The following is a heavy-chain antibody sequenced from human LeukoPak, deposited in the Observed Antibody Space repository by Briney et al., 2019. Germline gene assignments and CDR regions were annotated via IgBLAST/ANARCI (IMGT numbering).Heavy chain of an antibody. V-gene: IGHV3-74*01. CDR2: MNGDGSTT. CDR3: ARSQGAYDT. J-gene: IGHJ4*02. CDR1: GFTFSNSW. Sequence: PGGSLRLSCAASGFTFSNSWMHWVRQAPGNGLVWVSRMNGDGSTTTYADSVKGRFSISRDNAKNTLYLQMNSLRAEDTAVYYCARSQGAYDTWGQGTQVTVSS. D-gene: IGHD5-12*01.